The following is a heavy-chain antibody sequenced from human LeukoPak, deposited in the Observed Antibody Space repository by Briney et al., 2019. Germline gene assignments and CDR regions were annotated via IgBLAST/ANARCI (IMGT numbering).Heavy chain of an antibody. CDR3: ARGGYCSGGSCYRDAFDI. J-gene: IGHJ3*02. CDR1: GGSIRRADYY. Sequence: HLETLSLTCTVSGGSIRRADYYWGWIRQSPGKGLEWIGSIYHSGSTYYNPSLQSRVTISVDTSKNQFSLKLSSVTAADTAVYYCARGGYCSGGSCYRDAFDIWGQGTMVTVSS. D-gene: IGHD2-15*01. CDR2: IYHSGST. V-gene: IGHV4-39*07.